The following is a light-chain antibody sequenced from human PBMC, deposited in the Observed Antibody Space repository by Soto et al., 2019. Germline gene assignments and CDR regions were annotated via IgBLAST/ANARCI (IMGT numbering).Light chain of an antibody. V-gene: IGKV3-20*01. CDR3: QQYGSSPLT. Sequence: EIVLTQSPGTLSLSPGERGTLSCRASQSVSSSYLAWYQHRPGQAPRLLIFGASSRATGIPDRFSGSGSGTDFTLTIRRLEPEDFAVYYCQQYGSSPLTFGGGTKVDIK. CDR2: GAS. J-gene: IGKJ4*01. CDR1: QSVSSSY.